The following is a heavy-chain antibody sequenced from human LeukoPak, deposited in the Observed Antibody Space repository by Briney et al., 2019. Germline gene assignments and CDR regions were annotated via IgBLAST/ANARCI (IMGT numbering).Heavy chain of an antibody. D-gene: IGHD7-27*01. Sequence: PGGSLRLSCAASGFTLSRHPIFWVRQAPGKGLERVAVISYDGSNKYYADSVKGRFTISRDNSKNTLYLQMNSLRAEDTAVYYCARDLNWGYYFDYWGQGTLVTVSS. CDR2: ISYDGSNK. CDR3: ARDLNWGYYFDY. CDR1: GFTLSRHP. V-gene: IGHV3-30*14. J-gene: IGHJ4*02.